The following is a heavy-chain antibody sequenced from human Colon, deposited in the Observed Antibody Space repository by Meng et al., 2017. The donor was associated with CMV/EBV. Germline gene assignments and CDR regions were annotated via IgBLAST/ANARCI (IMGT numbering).Heavy chain of an antibody. J-gene: IGHJ4*02. V-gene: IGHV1-2*02. CDR3: VRESWYFDF. D-gene: IGHD6-13*01. CDR1: GDTFTANH. CDR2: IYPQDGGT. Sequence: VQLVQSGTDGKKPGASVKVPCKTSGDTFTANHLHWVRQAPGQGLEWMGWIYPQDGGTYFAQKFQDRVTLTRDTSITTAYMELSGLTSDDTAIYYCVRESWYFDFWGEGTLVTVSS.